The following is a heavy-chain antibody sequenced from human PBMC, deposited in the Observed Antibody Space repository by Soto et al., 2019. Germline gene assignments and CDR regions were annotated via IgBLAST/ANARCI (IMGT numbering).Heavy chain of an antibody. CDR3: AKSPPAY. Sequence: GGSLRLSCAASGFTVSSSGMHWVRQAPGKGLEWVAVTSFDGSSGYYADSVRGRFTISRDNSNNTLYLQMNSLRAEDTAVYYCAKSPPAYWGQGTLVTGSS. V-gene: IGHV3-30*18. CDR2: TSFDGSSG. J-gene: IGHJ4*02. CDR1: GFTVSSSG.